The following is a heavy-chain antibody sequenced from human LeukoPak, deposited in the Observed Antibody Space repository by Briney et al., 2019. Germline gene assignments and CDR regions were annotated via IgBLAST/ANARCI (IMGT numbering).Heavy chain of an antibody. CDR1: GGSFSGYY. CDR2: INHSGST. D-gene: IGHD3-22*01. J-gene: IGHJ4*02. V-gene: IGHV4-34*01. Sequence: SETLSLTCAVYGGSFSGYYWSWIRQPPGKGLEWIGEINHSGSTNYNPSLKSRVTISVDTSKNQFSLKLSSVTAADTAVYYCARDGRYYDSSGYYYYLDYWGQGTLVTVSS. CDR3: ARDGRYYDSSGYYYYLDY.